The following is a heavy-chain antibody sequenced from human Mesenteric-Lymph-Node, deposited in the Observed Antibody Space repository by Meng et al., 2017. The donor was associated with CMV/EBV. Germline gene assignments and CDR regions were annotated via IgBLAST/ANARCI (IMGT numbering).Heavy chain of an antibody. CDR3: ARVPNCGGDCYSDY. CDR1: GGSFSGYY. J-gene: IGHJ4*02. CDR2: INHSGST. V-gene: IGHV4-34*01. Sequence: GSLRLSCAVYGGSFSGYYWNWIRQPPGKGLEWIGEINHSGSTNYNPSLKSRVTISVDTSKNQFSLKLSSVTAADTAVYYCARVPNCGGDCYSDYWGQGTLVTVSS. D-gene: IGHD2-21*01.